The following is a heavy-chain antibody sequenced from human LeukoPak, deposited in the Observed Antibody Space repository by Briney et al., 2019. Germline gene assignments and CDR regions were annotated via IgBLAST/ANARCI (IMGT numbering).Heavy chain of an antibody. D-gene: IGHD5-24*01. J-gene: IGHJ6*03. V-gene: IGHV1-8*01. Sequence: ASVKVSCKASGYTFTSYDINWVRQATGQGLEWMGWMNPNSGNTGYAQKFQGRVTMTRDTSISTAYMELSSLRSEDTAVYYCARARKMARSYYMDVWGKGTTVTISS. CDR3: ARARKMARSYYMDV. CDR1: GYTFTSYD. CDR2: MNPNSGNT.